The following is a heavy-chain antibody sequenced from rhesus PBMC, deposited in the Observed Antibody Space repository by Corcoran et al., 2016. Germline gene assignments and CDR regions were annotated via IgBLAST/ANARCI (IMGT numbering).Heavy chain of an antibody. CDR3: ASTEGGGGWYLSY. CDR2: ISGSSGST. Sequence: QVQLQESGPGLVKPSETLSLTCAVSGGSISSSTWWSWIRQPPGQGLEWIGYISGSSGSTDDNPALKSRVTISKYTSKNQCSLKLSAVTAADTAVYYWASTEGGGGWYLSYWGQGVLVTVSS. V-gene: IGHV4-65*02. CDR1: GGSISSSTW. J-gene: IGHJ4*01. D-gene: IGHD6-31*01.